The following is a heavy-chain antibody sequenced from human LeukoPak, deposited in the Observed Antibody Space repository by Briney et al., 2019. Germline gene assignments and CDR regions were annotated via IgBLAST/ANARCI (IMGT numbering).Heavy chain of an antibody. CDR1: GFPFSTYW. CDR3: ARRPCSGGICYPPDY. D-gene: IGHD2-15*01. J-gene: IGHJ4*02. CDR2: ISSDAITT. Sequence: PGGPLRLSCAASGFPFSTYWMHWVRQAPGKGLVWVSRISSDAITTNYADSVKGRFTVSRDNAKNTLYLQMNSLRDEDTAVYYCARRPCSGGICYPPDYWGQGTLVTVSS. V-gene: IGHV3-74*01.